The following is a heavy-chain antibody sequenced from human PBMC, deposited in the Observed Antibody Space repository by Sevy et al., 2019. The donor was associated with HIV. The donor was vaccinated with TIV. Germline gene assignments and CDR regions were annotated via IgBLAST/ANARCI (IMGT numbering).Heavy chain of an antibody. J-gene: IGHJ3*02. CDR1: GFTISSYA. CDR2: IKKNGSEK. Sequence: GGSLRLSCEASGFTISSYAMNWIRQAPGKGLEWVATIKKNGSEKKFVDSVKGRFTISGDDAKNSLYLQMNSLIAEDTAMYYCARVRRVDDSGSDYRAFDIWGQGTMVTVSS. CDR3: ARVRRVDDSGSDYRAFDI. V-gene: IGHV3-7*01. D-gene: IGHD3-10*01.